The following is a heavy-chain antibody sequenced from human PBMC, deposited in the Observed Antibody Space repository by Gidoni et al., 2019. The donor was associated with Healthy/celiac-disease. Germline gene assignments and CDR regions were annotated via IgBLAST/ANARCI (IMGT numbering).Heavy chain of an antibody. CDR1: GGSISSYY. CDR2: IYYSGST. Sequence: QVQLQESGPGLGKPSEPLSLTCTVPGGSISSYYWSWIRQPPGKGLEWIGYIYYSGSTNYNPSLKSRVTISVDTSKNQFSLKLSSVTAADTAVYYCARTGYSYGYYYYYYMDVWGKGTTVTVSS. V-gene: IGHV4-59*08. J-gene: IGHJ6*03. D-gene: IGHD5-18*01. CDR3: ARTGYSYGYYYYYYMDV.